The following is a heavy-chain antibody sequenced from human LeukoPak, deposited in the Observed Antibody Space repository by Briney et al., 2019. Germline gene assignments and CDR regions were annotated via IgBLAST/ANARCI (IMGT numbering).Heavy chain of an antibody. D-gene: IGHD2-2*01. CDR3: ARGSGYCSSTSCYFGYYGMDV. CDR2: INPNSGGT. Sequence: ASVKVSCKASGYTFTGYYMHWVRQAPGQGLEWMGWINPNSGGTNYAQKFQGRVTMTRDTSISTAYMELSSLRSDDTAVYYCARGSGYCSSTSCYFGYYGMDVWGQGTTVTVSS. CDR1: GYTFTGYY. V-gene: IGHV1-2*02. J-gene: IGHJ6*02.